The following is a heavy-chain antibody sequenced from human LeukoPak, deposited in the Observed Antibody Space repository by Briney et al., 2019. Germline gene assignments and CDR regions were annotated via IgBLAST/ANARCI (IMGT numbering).Heavy chain of an antibody. CDR3: AKDWGGCSSSSCYAGHFDY. CDR2: ISYDGSNE. Sequence: PGRSLRLSCVASGFTFSSYGMHWVRQAPGKGLEWVAVISYDGSNEYYADSVKGRFTISRDNSKNTLYVQMNSLRTEDTAVYYCAKDWGGCSSSSCYAGHFDYWGQGTLVNVSS. J-gene: IGHJ4*02. V-gene: IGHV3-30*18. D-gene: IGHD2-2*01. CDR1: GFTFSSYG.